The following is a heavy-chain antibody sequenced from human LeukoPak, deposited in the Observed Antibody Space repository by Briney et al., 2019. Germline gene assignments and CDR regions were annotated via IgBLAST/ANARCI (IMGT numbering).Heavy chain of an antibody. CDR3: AREVSAAQYYGMDV. Sequence: GRSLRLSCAASGFTFSSYAMHWVRQAPGKELEWVAVIRYDGSNKYYADSVKGRFTISRDNSKNTLYLQMNSLRAEDTAVYYCAREVSAAQYYGMDVWGQGTTVTVSS. CDR1: GFTFSSYA. V-gene: IGHV3-30*04. CDR2: IRYDGSNK. J-gene: IGHJ6*02. D-gene: IGHD2-8*01.